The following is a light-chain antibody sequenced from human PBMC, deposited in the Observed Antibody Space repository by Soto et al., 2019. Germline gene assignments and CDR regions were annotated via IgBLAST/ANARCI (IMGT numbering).Light chain of an antibody. Sequence: DIKWPPLPSTWSRSIGDRATLSCKASQTVQCNYVAWYQQKPGQAPRLLINPASNRATDIPDRFSGSGSGTDFTLTISSLEPGDFAMYYCQQYNNSYLTFGQGTKVDIK. V-gene: IGKV3-20*01. CDR1: QTVQCNY. J-gene: IGKJ1*01. CDR3: QQYNNSYLT. CDR2: PAS.